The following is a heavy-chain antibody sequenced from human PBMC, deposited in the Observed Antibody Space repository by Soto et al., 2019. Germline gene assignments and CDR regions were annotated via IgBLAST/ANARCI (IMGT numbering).Heavy chain of an antibody. V-gene: IGHV3-30*18. J-gene: IGHJ5*01. CDR3: AKAVLSSGWFDY. D-gene: IGHD6-19*01. Sequence: PGGSLRLSCAASGFTFSAYVMHWVRQAPGKGLEWVAVTSYDGSNKYYADSVKGRFTISRDNSKNTLYLQMSSLRADDTAVYYCAKAVLSSGWFDYWGQGTLVTVSS. CDR2: TSYDGSNK. CDR1: GFTFSAYV.